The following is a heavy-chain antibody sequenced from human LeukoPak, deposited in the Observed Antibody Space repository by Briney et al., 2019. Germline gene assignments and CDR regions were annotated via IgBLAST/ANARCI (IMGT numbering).Heavy chain of an antibody. V-gene: IGHV3-7*01. CDR1: GFTFSSYW. CDR3: ARVGGRYSPLGY. Sequence: GGSLRLSCAASGFTFSSYWMSWVRQAPGKGLEWVANIKQDGSEKYYVDSVKDRFTISRDNDKNSLFLQMTSLRAEDTAVYYCARVGGRYSPLGYWGQGTLVTVSS. CDR2: IKQDGSEK. J-gene: IGHJ4*02. D-gene: IGHD3-16*02.